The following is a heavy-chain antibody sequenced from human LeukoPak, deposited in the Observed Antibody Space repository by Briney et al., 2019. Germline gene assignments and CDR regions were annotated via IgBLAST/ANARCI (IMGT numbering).Heavy chain of an antibody. Sequence: PGGSLRLSCAASGFSFSNYGMNWVRQAPGKGPEWVAIISSDGRTQIYADSVKSRFTISRDNLKNTLNLQMNYLEAEDTAVYYCAKEEGWGMNSFDMWGQGTMVTVSS. CDR2: ISSDGRTQ. D-gene: IGHD1-26*01. V-gene: IGHV3-30*18. CDR1: GFSFSNYG. J-gene: IGHJ3*02. CDR3: AKEEGWGMNSFDM.